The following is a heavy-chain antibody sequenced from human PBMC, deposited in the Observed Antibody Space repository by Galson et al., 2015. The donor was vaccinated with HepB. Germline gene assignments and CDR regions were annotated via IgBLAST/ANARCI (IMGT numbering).Heavy chain of an antibody. V-gene: IGHV3-64D*06. CDR1: GFTFSSYA. CDR2: ISNNGGRT. CDR3: VKFWSSRDY. D-gene: IGHD3-3*01. J-gene: IGHJ4*02. Sequence: SLRLSCAGSGFTFSSYAMHWVRQAPGKGLEYVSGISNNGGRTDYVDSVKGRFTISRDNSKNTLYLQMSSLRVEDTAVYYCVKFWSSRDYWGQGTLVTVSS.